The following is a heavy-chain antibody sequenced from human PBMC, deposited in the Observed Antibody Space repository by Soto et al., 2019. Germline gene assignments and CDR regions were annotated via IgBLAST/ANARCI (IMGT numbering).Heavy chain of an antibody. V-gene: IGHV4-31*03. D-gene: IGHD2-15*01. J-gene: IGHJ3*02. CDR1: GGSISSGGYY. Sequence: PSEALSLTCTVSGGSISSGGYYWSWIRQHPGKGLEWIGYIYYSGSTYYNPSLKSRVTISVDTSKNQFSLKLSSVTAADTAVYYCARDCSGGSCYSYAFDIWGQGTMVTVSS. CDR2: IYYSGST. CDR3: ARDCSGGSCYSYAFDI.